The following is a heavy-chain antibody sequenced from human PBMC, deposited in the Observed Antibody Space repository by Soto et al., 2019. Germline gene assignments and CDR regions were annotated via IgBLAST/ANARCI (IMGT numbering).Heavy chain of an antibody. CDR3: AEPIGGVY. Sequence: PGGSLRLSCAASVFTFSSYAMHWVRQAPGKGLEWVAVISYDGSNKYYADSVKGRFTISRDNSKNTLYLQMNSLRAEDTAVYYCAEPIGGVYWGQGTLVTVSS. J-gene: IGHJ4*02. V-gene: IGHV3-30-3*01. D-gene: IGHD2-8*01. CDR2: ISYDGSNK. CDR1: VFTFSSYA.